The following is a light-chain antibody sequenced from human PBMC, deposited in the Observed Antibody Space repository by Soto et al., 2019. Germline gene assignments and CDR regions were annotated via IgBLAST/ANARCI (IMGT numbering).Light chain of an antibody. CDR1: QNIDTY. J-gene: IGKJ4*01. CDR2: DAS. Sequence: EIVMTQSPATLSVSPGERATLSCRASQNIDTYFAWYQQTPGQAPRLLVSDASKRATGVPARFSGSGSGTDFTLIISSLEPEDFAVYYCQQRSNWPLTFGGGTKVEIK. CDR3: QQRSNWPLT. V-gene: IGKV3-11*01.